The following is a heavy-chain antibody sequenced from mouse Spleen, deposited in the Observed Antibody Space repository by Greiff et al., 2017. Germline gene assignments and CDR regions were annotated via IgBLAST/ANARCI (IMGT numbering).Heavy chain of an antibody. D-gene: IGHD2-1*01. CDR3: ATYGNTSDY. V-gene: IGHV5-9-1*01. J-gene: IGHJ2*01. CDR1: GFTFSSYA. CDR2: ISSGGSYT. Sequence: EVKLVESGGGLVKPGGSLKLSCAASGFTFSSYAMSWVRQTPEKRLEWVATISSGGSYTYYPDSVKGRFTISRDNAKNTLYLQMRSLRSEDTAMYYCATYGNTSDYWGQGTTLTVSS.